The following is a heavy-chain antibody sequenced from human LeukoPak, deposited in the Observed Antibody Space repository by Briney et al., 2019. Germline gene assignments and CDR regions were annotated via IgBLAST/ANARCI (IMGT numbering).Heavy chain of an antibody. Sequence: GGSLRLSCAASGFTFTNYWIHWVRQAPGRGLVWVSRINNDESRTNYADSVKGRFTVSRDNAKNSLYLQMNSLRAEDTAVYYCARDGGYSYGYFDYWGQGTLVTVSS. D-gene: IGHD5-18*01. CDR2: INNDESRT. CDR1: GFTFTNYW. CDR3: ARDGGYSYGYFDY. J-gene: IGHJ4*02. V-gene: IGHV3-74*01.